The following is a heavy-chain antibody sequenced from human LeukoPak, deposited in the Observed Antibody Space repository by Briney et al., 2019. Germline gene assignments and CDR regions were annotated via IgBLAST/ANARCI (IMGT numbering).Heavy chain of an antibody. V-gene: IGHV1-46*01. D-gene: IGHD1-26*01. J-gene: IGHJ5*02. Sequence: ASVKVSCKASGYTFTSYYMHWVRQAPGQGLEWMGLINPTGCSTSYAQKFQGRVTMTSDMSTSKDYMELSSLRSEDTAIDYCARDNSVGDNAWWFDPWGQGTLVTVSS. CDR2: INPTGCST. CDR3: ARDNSVGDNAWWFDP. CDR1: GYTFTSYY.